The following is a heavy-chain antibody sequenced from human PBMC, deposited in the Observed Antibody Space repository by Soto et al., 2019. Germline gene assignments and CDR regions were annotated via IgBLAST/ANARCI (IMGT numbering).Heavy chain of an antibody. CDR3: ANYYLWSPFDY. J-gene: IGHJ4*02. CDR2: ISWNSGSI. V-gene: IGHV3-9*01. D-gene: IGHD2-8*01. CDR1: GFTFDDYA. Sequence: EVQLVESGGGLVQPGRSLRLSCAASGFTFDDYAMHWVRHAPGKGREWVSGISWNSGSIGYADSVKGRFTISRDNAKNFLYLQMNSLRAEDTALYYCANYYLWSPFDYWGQGTLVTVSS.